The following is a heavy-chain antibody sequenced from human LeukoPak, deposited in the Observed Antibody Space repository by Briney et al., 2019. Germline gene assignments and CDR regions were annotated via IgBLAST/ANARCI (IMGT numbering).Heavy chain of an antibody. CDR2: IYYSGGT. J-gene: IGHJ4*02. Sequence: SETLSLTCSVSGGSISSSGYYCAWIRQPPGKGLEWIGSIYYSGGTYYNPSLKSRVTISVDTSKNQFSLKLSSVTAADTAVYYCASSHGTTVVSPRRYYFDYWGQGTLVTVSS. V-gene: IGHV4-39*01. CDR1: GGSISSSGYY. CDR3: ASSHGTTVVSPRRYYFDY. D-gene: IGHD4-23*01.